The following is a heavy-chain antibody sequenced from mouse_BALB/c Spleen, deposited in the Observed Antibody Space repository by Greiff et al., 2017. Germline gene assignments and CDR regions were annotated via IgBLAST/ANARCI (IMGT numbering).Heavy chain of an antibody. J-gene: IGHJ4*01. Sequence: EVQVVESGGGLVQPGGSLKLSCAASGFTFSSYGMSWVRQTPDKRLELVATINSNGGSTYYPDSVKGRFTISRDNAKNTLYLQMSSLKSEDTAMYYCARDTGYDVYYAMDYWGQGTSVTVSS. CDR3: ARDTGYDVYYAMDY. V-gene: IGHV5-6-3*01. CDR2: INSNGGST. CDR1: GFTFSSYG. D-gene: IGHD2-14*01.